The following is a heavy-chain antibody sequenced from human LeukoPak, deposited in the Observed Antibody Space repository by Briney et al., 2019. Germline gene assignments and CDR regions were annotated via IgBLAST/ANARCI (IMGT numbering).Heavy chain of an antibody. CDR3: AREDSSGWYVFDY. Sequence: GASVKVSCKATGYTFTTSGITWVRQAPGQGLEWMGWVSTYSGNTNYAQKFQGRVTMTTDTSTTTAYMELRSLRSDDTAVYYCAREDSSGWYVFDYWGQGTLVTVSS. CDR2: VSTYSGNT. J-gene: IGHJ4*02. D-gene: IGHD6-19*01. CDR1: GYTFTTSG. V-gene: IGHV1-18*01.